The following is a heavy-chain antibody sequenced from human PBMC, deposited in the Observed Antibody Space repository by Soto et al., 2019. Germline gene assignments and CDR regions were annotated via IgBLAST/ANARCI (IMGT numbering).Heavy chain of an antibody. Sequence: PGESLKISCKGSGYSFTSYWIGWVRQMPGKGLEWMGIIYPGDSDTRYSPSFQGQVTISADKSISTAYLQWSSLKASDTAMYYCARQRDGYSREQYWYFDLWGRGTLVTVSS. V-gene: IGHV5-51*01. CDR2: IYPGDSDT. CDR3: ARQRDGYSREQYWYFDL. CDR1: GYSFTSYW. J-gene: IGHJ2*01. D-gene: IGHD2-15*01.